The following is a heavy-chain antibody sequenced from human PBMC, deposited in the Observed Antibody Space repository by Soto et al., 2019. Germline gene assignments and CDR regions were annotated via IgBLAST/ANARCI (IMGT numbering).Heavy chain of an antibody. CDR2: ISYDGSNK. D-gene: IGHD3-3*01. J-gene: IGHJ6*02. CDR3: ARVYDFWSGYFYYYYYYGMDV. Sequence: GSLRLSSAAYVLTFSSYAVHWVRQAPGKGLEWVAVISYDGSNKYYADSVKGRFTISRDNSKNTLYLQMNSLRAEDTAVYYCARVYDFWSGYFYYYYYYGMDVWGQGTTVTVSS. V-gene: IGHV3-30-3*01. CDR1: VLTFSSYA.